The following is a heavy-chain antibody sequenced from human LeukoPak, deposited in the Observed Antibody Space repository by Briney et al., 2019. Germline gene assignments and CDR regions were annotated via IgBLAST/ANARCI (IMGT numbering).Heavy chain of an antibody. V-gene: IGHV4-39*07. J-gene: IGHJ4*02. CDR1: GGSISSSSYY. CDR2: IYYSGST. CDR3: ARLTYYDILVDY. Sequence: PSETLSLTCTVSGGSISSSSYYWGWIRQPPGKGLEWIGSIYYSGSTYYNPSLKSRVTISVDTSKNQFSLKLSSVTAADTAVYYCARLTYYDILVDYWGQGTLVTVSS. D-gene: IGHD3-9*01.